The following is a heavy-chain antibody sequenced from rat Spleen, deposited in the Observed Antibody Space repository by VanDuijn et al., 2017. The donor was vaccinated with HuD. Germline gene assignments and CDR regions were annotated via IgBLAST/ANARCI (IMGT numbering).Heavy chain of an antibody. CDR3: ARSPGGYSHFDY. D-gene: IGHD1-11*01. CDR1: GYSITSGY. Sequence: EVQLQESGPGLVKPSQSLSLTCSVTGYSITSGYGWSWIRKFPGNKMEWIGHISYSGSTSYNPSLKSRISITRDTPKNQFFLQLNSVTTEDTATYYCARSPGGYSHFDYWGQGASVTVSS. CDR2: ISYSGST. J-gene: IGHJ4*01. V-gene: IGHV3-1*01.